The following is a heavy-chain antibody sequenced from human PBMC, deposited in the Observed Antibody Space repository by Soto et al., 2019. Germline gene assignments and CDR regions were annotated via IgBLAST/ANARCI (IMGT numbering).Heavy chain of an antibody. D-gene: IGHD5-18*01. J-gene: IGHJ4*02. CDR2: IIPIFGTA. CDR1: GGTFSSYA. Sequence: QVQLVQSGAEVKKPWSSVKVSCKASGGTFSSYAISWVRQAPGQGLEWMGGIIPIFGTANYAQKFQGRVTITADESTSTAYMELSSLRSEDTAVYYCASRPGRGSYGGSYFDYWGQGTLVTVSS. V-gene: IGHV1-69*01. CDR3: ASRPGRGSYGGSYFDY.